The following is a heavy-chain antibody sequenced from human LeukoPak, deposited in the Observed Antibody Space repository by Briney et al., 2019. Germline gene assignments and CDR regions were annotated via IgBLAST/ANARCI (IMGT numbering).Heavy chain of an antibody. CDR2: ISYDGSNK. V-gene: IGHV3-30-3*02. CDR1: GFTFSSYA. CDR3: AKRYGSGSNYNEHYFDY. Sequence: GGSLRLSCAASGFTFSSYAMHWVRQAPGKGLEWVAVISYDGSNKYYADSVKGRFTISRDNSKNTLYLQMNSLRAEDTAVYYCAKRYGSGSNYNEHYFDYWGQGTLVTVSS. J-gene: IGHJ4*02. D-gene: IGHD3-10*01.